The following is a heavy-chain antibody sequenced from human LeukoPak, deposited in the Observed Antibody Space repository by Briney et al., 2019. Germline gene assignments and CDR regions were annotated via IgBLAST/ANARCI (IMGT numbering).Heavy chain of an antibody. J-gene: IGHJ3*02. V-gene: IGHV1-8*01. Sequence: ASVKVSCKAYGYTFTSYDINWVRQATGQGLEWMGWMNPNSGNTGYAQKFQGRVTMTRNTSMSTAYMELSSLRPEDTAVYYCARSKWLEAFDIWGQGTMVTVSS. D-gene: IGHD6-19*01. CDR3: ARSKWLEAFDI. CDR1: GYTFTSYD. CDR2: MNPNSGNT.